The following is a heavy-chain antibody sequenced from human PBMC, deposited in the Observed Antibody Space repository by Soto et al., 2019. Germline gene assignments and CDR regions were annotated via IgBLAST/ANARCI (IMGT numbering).Heavy chain of an antibody. D-gene: IGHD3-16*01. CDR2: IIPIFGTA. Sequence: QVQLVQSGAEVKKPGSSVKVSCKASGGTFSSYAISWVRQAPGQGLEWMGGIIPIFGTANYAQKFQGRVTITADESTNKAYIDLSSLGPEDTAVYSCARDPRGVVRLGSFYYWGQGTLVTVSS. CDR1: GGTFSSYA. V-gene: IGHV1-69*01. J-gene: IGHJ4*02. CDR3: ARDPRGVVRLGSFYY.